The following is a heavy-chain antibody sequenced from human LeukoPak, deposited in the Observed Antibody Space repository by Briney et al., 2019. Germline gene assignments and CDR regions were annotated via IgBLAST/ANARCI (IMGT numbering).Heavy chain of an antibody. J-gene: IGHJ4*02. V-gene: IGHV3-72*01. CDR2: IRNKASGYTT. CDR1: GFTFSDHH. CDR3: TSFDS. Sequence: GGSLRLSCVASGFTFSDHHMDWVRQTPGKGLDWVGRIRNKASGYTTEYAASVKGRFIISRDDSKNSLYLQMNSLKIEDTAVYYCTSFDSWGQGTLVTVSS.